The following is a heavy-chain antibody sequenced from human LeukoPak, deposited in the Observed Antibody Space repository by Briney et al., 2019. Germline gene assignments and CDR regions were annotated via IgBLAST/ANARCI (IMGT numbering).Heavy chain of an antibody. CDR1: GFTFSSYW. Sequence: GGSLRLSCAASGFTFSSYWMHWVRQPPGKGLVWVSRINSDGTSTNYADSVKGRFTISRDNAKNTLYLQMNSLRAEDRAVYYCAKSYCSGGSCYQGWGQGTLVTVSS. CDR2: INSDGTST. D-gene: IGHD2-15*01. CDR3: AKSYCSGGSCYQG. V-gene: IGHV3-74*01. J-gene: IGHJ4*02.